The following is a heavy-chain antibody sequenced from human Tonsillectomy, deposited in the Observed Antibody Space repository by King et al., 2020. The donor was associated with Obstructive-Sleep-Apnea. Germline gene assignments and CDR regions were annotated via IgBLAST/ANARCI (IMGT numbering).Heavy chain of an antibody. J-gene: IGHJ6*02. CDR2: IIPMSGTA. Sequence: QLVQSGAEVKKPGSSVTLSCKASGGTVTTDTIRWVRQAPGQGLEWMGGIIPMSGTAHYAQKCQGRVTITADTSTNIVFMELKSLRSEDTAVYYCARDLTGMDVWGQGTSVAVSS. CDR1: GGTVTTDT. CDR3: ARDLTGMDV. V-gene: IGHV1-69*06. D-gene: IGHD3-9*01.